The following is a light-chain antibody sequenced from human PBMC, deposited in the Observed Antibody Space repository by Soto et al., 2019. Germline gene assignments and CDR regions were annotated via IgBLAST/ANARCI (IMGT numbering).Light chain of an antibody. CDR1: QGISTY. J-gene: IGKJ5*01. Sequence: DIQLTQSPSFLSASVGDRVTITCRASQGISTYLAWFQQKPGKAPKLLIYGASTWQSGVPSRFSGSGSGTEFTLAISSLQPEDFATYYCQQVNGYPITFGQGTRLE. CDR3: QQVNGYPIT. CDR2: GAS. V-gene: IGKV1-9*01.